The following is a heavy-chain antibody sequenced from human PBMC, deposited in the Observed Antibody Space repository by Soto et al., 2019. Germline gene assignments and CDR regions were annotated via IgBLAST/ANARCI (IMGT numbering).Heavy chain of an antibody. J-gene: IGHJ4*02. V-gene: IGHV1-69*13. CDR3: ARGTSNYDFWSGPHPY. CDR1: GGTFSSYA. Sequence: SVKVSCKASGGTFSSYAISWVRQAPGQGLEWMGGIIPIFGTANYAQKFQGRVTITADESTSTAYMELSSLRSEDTAVYYCARGTSNYDFWSGPHPYWGQGTLVTVSS. CDR2: IIPIFGTA. D-gene: IGHD3-3*01.